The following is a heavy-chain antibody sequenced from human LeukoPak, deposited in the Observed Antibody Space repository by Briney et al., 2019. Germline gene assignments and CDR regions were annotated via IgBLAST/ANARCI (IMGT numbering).Heavy chain of an antibody. CDR3: ARDRPVGPGSGSVNWFDP. J-gene: IGHJ5*02. CDR1: GFTFSRHA. Sequence: GGSLRLSCAASGFTFSRHAMHWVRQAPGNGLEWVAIISDDGNTKYHADSVKGRFTISRDNSKNTLYLQMNSLRPDDTAVYSCARDRPVGPGSGSVNWFDPWGQGTLVTVSS. CDR2: ISDDGNTK. V-gene: IGHV3-30*14. D-gene: IGHD3-10*01.